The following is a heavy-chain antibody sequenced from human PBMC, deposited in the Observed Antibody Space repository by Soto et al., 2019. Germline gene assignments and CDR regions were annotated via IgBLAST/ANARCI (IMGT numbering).Heavy chain of an antibody. Sequence: ASVKVSCKVSGYTLTELSMHWVRQAPGKGLEWMGGFDPEDGETIYAQKFQGRVTMTEDTSTDTAYMELSSLRSEDTAVYYCATSGYCSSTSCYADYYYYMDVWGKGTTVTVSS. CDR1: GYTLTELS. V-gene: IGHV1-24*01. J-gene: IGHJ6*03. CDR2: FDPEDGET. D-gene: IGHD2-2*01. CDR3: ATSGYCSSTSCYADYYYYMDV.